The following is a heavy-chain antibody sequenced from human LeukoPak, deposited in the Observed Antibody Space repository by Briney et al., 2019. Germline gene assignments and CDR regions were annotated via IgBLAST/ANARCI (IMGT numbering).Heavy chain of an antibody. V-gene: IGHV3-11*04. Sequence: GGSLRLSCAASGFTFSDYYMSWIRQAPGKGLEWVSYISSSGSTIYYADSVKGRFTISRDNAKNSLYLQMNSLRAEDTAVYYCAASSGWYLLAHNFQYYFDYWGQGTLVTVSS. CDR1: GFTFSDYY. CDR3: AASSGWYLLAHNFQYYFDY. CDR2: ISSSGSTI. J-gene: IGHJ4*02. D-gene: IGHD6-19*01.